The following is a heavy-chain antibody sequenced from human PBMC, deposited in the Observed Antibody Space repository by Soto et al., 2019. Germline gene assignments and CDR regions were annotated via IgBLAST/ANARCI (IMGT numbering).Heavy chain of an antibody. CDR2: ISGNSGSI. Sequence: SGGSLRLSCATSGFTFDDYAMHWVRQAPGKGLEWVSGISGNSGSIGYADSVKGRFTISRDNAKNSLYLQMNSLRAEDTALYYCAKAMSSSSGGSNWFDPWGQGTLVTVSS. CDR1: GFTFDDYA. D-gene: IGHD6-6*01. J-gene: IGHJ5*02. V-gene: IGHV3-9*01. CDR3: AKAMSSSSGGSNWFDP.